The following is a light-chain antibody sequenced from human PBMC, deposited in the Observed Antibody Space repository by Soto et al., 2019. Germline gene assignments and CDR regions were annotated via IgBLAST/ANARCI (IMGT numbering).Light chain of an antibody. CDR3: QQYNNWPYT. J-gene: IGKJ3*01. CDR2: GAS. Sequence: MVMTQSPATLSVSPGERATLSCRASQSVSTKLAWYQQKPGQAPRLLIYGASTRATGIPARFSGSGSGTDFSLTISSLQSEDFAVYYCQQYNNWPYTLGPGNRVDI. CDR1: QSVSTK. V-gene: IGKV3D-15*01.